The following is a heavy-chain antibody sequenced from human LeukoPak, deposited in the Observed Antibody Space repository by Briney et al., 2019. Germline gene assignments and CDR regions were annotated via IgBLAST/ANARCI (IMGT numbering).Heavy chain of an antibody. CDR1: GYTFTGYY. J-gene: IGHJ5*02. D-gene: IGHD2-15*01. V-gene: IGHV1-2*02. CDR3: ARGGVTGYCSGGSCRPNWFDP. Sequence: ASVKVSCKASGYTFTGYYMHWVRQAPGQGLEWMGWINPNSGGTNYAQKFQGRVTMTRDTSISTAYMELSRLRSDDTAVYYCARGGVTGYCSGGSCRPNWFDPWGQGTLSPSPQ. CDR2: INPNSGGT.